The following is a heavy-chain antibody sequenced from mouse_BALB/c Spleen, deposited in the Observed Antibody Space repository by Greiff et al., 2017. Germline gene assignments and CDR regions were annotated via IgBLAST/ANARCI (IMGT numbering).Heavy chain of an antibody. J-gene: IGHJ4*01. CDR3: ARGYYGSSRYYYAMDY. V-gene: IGHV1-9*01. D-gene: IGHD1-1*01. CDR1: GYTFSSYW. Sequence: VKLQESGAELMKPGASVKISCKATGYTFSSYWIEWVKQRPGHGLEWIGEILPGSGSTNYNEKFKGKATFTADTSSNTAYMQLSSLTSEDSAVYYCARGYYGSSRYYYAMDYWGQGTSVTVSS. CDR2: ILPGSGST.